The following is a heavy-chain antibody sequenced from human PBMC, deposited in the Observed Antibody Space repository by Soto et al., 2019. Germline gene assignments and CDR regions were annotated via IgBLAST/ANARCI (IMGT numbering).Heavy chain of an antibody. J-gene: IGHJ4*02. Sequence: QVQLVQSGAEVKKPGSAVKVSCKASGGTFSSYAISWVRQAPGRGLEWMGGIIPIFGTANYAQKFQGRVTITAAESTNTAYMELSSLRAEDTAVYYCARGGAAARRFDYWGQGTLVTVSS. CDR2: IIPIFGTA. CDR3: ARGGAAARRFDY. CDR1: GGTFSSYA. D-gene: IGHD6-6*01. V-gene: IGHV1-69*01.